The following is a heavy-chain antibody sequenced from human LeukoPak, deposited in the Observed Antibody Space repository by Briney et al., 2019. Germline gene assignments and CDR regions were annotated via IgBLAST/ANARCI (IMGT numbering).Heavy chain of an antibody. Sequence: SETLSLTCTVSGYSISSGYYWGWIRQPPGKGLEWIGSFYYSGTTYYNPSLKSRVTISVDTSKNQFSLKLSSVTAADTAVYSCARLRVRGYGYGPWEGPTWLDYWGQGTLVTVSS. V-gene: IGHV4-38-2*02. D-gene: IGHD5-18*01. CDR1: GYSISSGYY. CDR3: ARLRVRGYGYGPWEGPTWLDY. J-gene: IGHJ4*02. CDR2: FYYSGTT.